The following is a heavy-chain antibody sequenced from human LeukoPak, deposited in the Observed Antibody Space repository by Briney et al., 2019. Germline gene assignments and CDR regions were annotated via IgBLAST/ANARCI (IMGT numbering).Heavy chain of an antibody. Sequence: ASVKVSCKASGYTFTSYYIHWVRQAPGQGLEWLGIINPGGGSTSYAQKFQVRVTMTSDTSTSTVYMELSSLRSEDTAIYYCAREGPSTYHFDFWGQGTPVTVSS. J-gene: IGHJ4*02. V-gene: IGHV1-46*01. CDR2: INPGGGST. CDR1: GYTFTSYY. CDR3: AREGPSTYHFDF.